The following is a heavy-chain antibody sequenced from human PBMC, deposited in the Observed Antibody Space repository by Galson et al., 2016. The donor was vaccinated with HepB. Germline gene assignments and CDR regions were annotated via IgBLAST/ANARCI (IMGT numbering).Heavy chain of an antibody. J-gene: IGHJ2*01. CDR2: ISSSSGSI. D-gene: IGHD2-15*01. V-gene: IGHV3-48*02. CDR3: ATRYCSGGSCYSAAPGYWYFDL. Sequence: SLRLSCAASGFTFSSYTMNWVRQAPGKGLEWVSYISSSSGSIYYADSEKGRFTISRDNAKNSLYLQMNSLRDEDTAVYYCATRYCSGGSCYSAAPGYWYFDLWGRGTLVTVSS. CDR1: GFTFSSYT.